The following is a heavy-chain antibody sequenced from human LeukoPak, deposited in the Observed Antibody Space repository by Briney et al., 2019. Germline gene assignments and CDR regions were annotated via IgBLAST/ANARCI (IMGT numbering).Heavy chain of an antibody. Sequence: SDTVSLICAVYGESFDGFYWNWIRQPPGKGREWIGEINYSGMSDYNPALKSRVAISADSSKRQFSLDLTSVTAADTAVYYCAIRLATSRLATPTTWFDPWGQGTLVSVSS. J-gene: IGHJ5*02. V-gene: IGHV4-34*01. CDR2: INYSGMS. CDR1: GESFDGFY. D-gene: IGHD3-9*01. CDR3: AIRLATSRLATPTTWFDP.